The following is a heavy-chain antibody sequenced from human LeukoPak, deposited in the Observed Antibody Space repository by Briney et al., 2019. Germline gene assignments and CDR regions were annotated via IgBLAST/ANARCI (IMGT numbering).Heavy chain of an antibody. CDR1: GYTFTSHY. CDR2: INPNSGGT. V-gene: IGHV1-2*02. J-gene: IGHJ5*02. Sequence: ASVKVSCKASGYTFTSHYIHWVRQAPGQGLEWMGWINPNSGGTNYVQNFQGRVTMTRDTSISTAYMELSRLRSDDTAVYYCARGYCSGGSCYSVENWFDPWGQGTLVTVSS. CDR3: ARGYCSGGSCYSVENWFDP. D-gene: IGHD2-15*01.